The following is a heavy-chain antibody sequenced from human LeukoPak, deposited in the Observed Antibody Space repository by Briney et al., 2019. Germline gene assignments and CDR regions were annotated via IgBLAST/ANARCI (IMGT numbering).Heavy chain of an antibody. CDR2: IYHSGST. D-gene: IGHD1-26*01. CDR3: ARRPGAFGAFDI. J-gene: IGHJ3*02. CDR1: GYSISSGYY. V-gene: IGHV4-38-2*01. Sequence: KPSETLSLTCAVSGYSISSGYYWGWIRQPPGKGLEWIGSIYHSGSTYYNPSLKSRVTISVGTSKNQFSLKLSSVTAADTAVYYCARRPGAFGAFDIWGQGTMVTVSS.